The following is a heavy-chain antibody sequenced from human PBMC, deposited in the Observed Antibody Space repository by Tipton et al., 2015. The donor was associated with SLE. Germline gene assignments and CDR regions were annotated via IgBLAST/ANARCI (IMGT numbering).Heavy chain of an antibody. Sequence: TLSLTCTVSGGSINSVGYYLSWIRPPPGKGLEWIGYIYSSGSTTYTPSLQSRIAISVDTSTMQFSLRLTSVTAADTAVYYCGGGNYFDYYLDVWGKGTTVTVSS. V-gene: IGHV4-61*08. CDR3: GGGNYFDYYLDV. D-gene: IGHD3-22*01. J-gene: IGHJ6*03. CDR1: GGSINSVGYY. CDR2: IYSSGST.